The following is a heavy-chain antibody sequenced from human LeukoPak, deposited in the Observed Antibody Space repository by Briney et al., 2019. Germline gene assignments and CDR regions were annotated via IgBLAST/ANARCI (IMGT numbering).Heavy chain of an antibody. D-gene: IGHD3-10*01. Sequence: PGGSLRLSCAASGFTFSSYAMHWVRQAPGKGLEWVAVISYDGSNKYYADSVKGRFTISRDNSKNTLYLQMNSLRAEDTAVYYCARAARIYMVRGPDYYYMDVWGKGTTVTVSS. J-gene: IGHJ6*03. CDR2: ISYDGSNK. V-gene: IGHV3-30-3*01. CDR1: GFTFSSYA. CDR3: ARAARIYMVRGPDYYYMDV.